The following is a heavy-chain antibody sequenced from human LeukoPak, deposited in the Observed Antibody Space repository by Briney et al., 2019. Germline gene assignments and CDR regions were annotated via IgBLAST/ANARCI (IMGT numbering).Heavy chain of an antibody. CDR2: IKQDGSEK. D-gene: IGHD3-10*01. CDR1: GFTFSSYW. V-gene: IGHV3-7*01. Sequence: GGSLRLSCAASGFTFSSYWMSWVRQAPGKGLEWVANIKQDGSEKYYVDSVKGRFTISRDNAKNSLYLQMNSLRAEDTAVYYCARDPRITMVRGVIGDYYFDYWGQGTLVTVSS. CDR3: ARDPRITMVRGVIGDYYFDY. J-gene: IGHJ4*02.